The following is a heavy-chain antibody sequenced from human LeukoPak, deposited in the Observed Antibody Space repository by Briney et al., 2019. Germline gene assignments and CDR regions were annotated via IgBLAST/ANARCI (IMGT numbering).Heavy chain of an antibody. Sequence: ASVKVSCKASGYTFTGYYMHWVRQAPGQGLEGMGWINPNSGGTNYAQKFQGRVTMTRDTSISTAYMELSRLRSDDTAVYYCARDQFMVRGVPPGYWGQGTLVTVSS. D-gene: IGHD3-10*01. CDR3: ARDQFMVRGVPPGY. J-gene: IGHJ4*02. CDR2: INPNSGGT. V-gene: IGHV1-2*02. CDR1: GYTFTGYY.